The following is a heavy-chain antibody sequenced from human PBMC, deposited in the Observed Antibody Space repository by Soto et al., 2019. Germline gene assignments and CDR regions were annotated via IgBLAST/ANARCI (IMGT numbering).Heavy chain of an antibody. D-gene: IGHD4-17*01. J-gene: IGHJ4*02. CDR1: GGSISSYY. CDR3: ARNETLHGDYDY. Sequence: QVQLQESGPGLVKPSETLSLTCTVSGGSISSYYWSWIRQPPGKGLEWIGYSYYSGRTNYNPSLRSRVTISVDTSKNHFALKLSSVTAADTAVYYCARNETLHGDYDYCGQGTLVTVSS. V-gene: IGHV4-59*08. CDR2: SYYSGRT.